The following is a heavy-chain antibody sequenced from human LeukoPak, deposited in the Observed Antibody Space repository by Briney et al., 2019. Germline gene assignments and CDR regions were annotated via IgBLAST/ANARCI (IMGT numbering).Heavy chain of an antibody. Sequence: PSETLSLTCAVYGGSFSGYYWSWIRQPPGKGLEWIGEINHSGSTNYNPSLKSRVTISVDTSKNQFSLKLSSVTAADTAVYYCARPEYYYDSSWFDPWGQGTLVTVSS. D-gene: IGHD3-22*01. CDR3: ARPEYYYDSSWFDP. CDR1: GGSFSGYY. J-gene: IGHJ5*02. V-gene: IGHV4-34*01. CDR2: INHSGST.